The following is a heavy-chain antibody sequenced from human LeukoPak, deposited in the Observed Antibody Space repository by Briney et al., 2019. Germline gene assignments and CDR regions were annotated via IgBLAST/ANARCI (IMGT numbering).Heavy chain of an antibody. CDR2: INPNSGGT. D-gene: IGHD3-16*02. CDR1: GYTFTSYD. Sequence: ASVKVSCKASGYTFTSYDINWVRQATGQGLEWMGWINPNSGGTNYAQKFQGRVTMTRDTSISTAYMELSRLRSDDTAVYYCARDPTITFGGVIVPGYMDVWGKGTTVTVSS. CDR3: ARDPTITFGGVIVPGYMDV. V-gene: IGHV1-2*02. J-gene: IGHJ6*03.